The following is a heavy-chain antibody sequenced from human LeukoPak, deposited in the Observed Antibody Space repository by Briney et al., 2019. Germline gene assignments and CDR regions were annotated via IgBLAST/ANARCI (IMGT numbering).Heavy chain of an antibody. CDR2: VYYSGTT. J-gene: IGHJ4*02. CDR3: ARTIPGIAVAATGFDY. D-gene: IGHD6-19*01. Sequence: SETLSLTCTVSGGSISSYYWSWIRQPPGKGLEWIGYVYYSGTTNYNPSLKSRITISVDTSKNQFSLKLSSVTAADTAVYYCARTIPGIAVAATGFDYWGQGTLVTVSS. V-gene: IGHV4-59*01. CDR1: GGSISSYY.